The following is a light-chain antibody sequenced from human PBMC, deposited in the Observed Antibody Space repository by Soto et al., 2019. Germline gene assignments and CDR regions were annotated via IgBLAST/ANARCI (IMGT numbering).Light chain of an antibody. CDR2: EGS. CDR1: SSDVGSYSL. Sequence: QSALTQPASVSGSPGHSITISCTGTSSDVGSYSLVSWYQQHPGKAPKLMIYEGSKRPSGVSNRFSGSKSGNTASLTISGLQAEDEADYYCCSYAGSSTWVFGGGTKVTVL. J-gene: IGLJ3*02. CDR3: CSYAGSSTWV. V-gene: IGLV2-23*01.